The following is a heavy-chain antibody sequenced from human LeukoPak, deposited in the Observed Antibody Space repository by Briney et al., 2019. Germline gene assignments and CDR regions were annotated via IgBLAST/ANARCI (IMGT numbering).Heavy chain of an antibody. Sequence: PSETLSLTCAVYGGSFSGYYWSWIRQPPGKGLEWIEEINHSGSTNYNPSLKSRVTISVDTSKNQFSLKLSSVTAADTAVYYCARGRVAAAGTSTGPYYFDYWGQGTLVTVSS. V-gene: IGHV4-34*01. J-gene: IGHJ4*02. CDR2: INHSGST. D-gene: IGHD6-13*01. CDR3: ARGRVAAAGTSTGPYYFDY. CDR1: GGSFSGYY.